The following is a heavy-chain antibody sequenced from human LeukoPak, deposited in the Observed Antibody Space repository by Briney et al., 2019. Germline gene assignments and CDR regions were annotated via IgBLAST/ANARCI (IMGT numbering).Heavy chain of an antibody. CDR2: IYYSGST. Sequence: PSETLSLTCTVSGDSVSGYYGSWIRQPPGKGLEWIGYIYYSGSTYYNPSLKSRVTISVDTSKNQFSLKLSSVTAADTAVYYCARGGAAAYYYGMDVWGQGTTVTVSS. J-gene: IGHJ6*02. CDR1: GDSVSGYY. CDR3: ARGGAAAYYYGMDV. V-gene: IGHV4-59*02. D-gene: IGHD6-13*01.